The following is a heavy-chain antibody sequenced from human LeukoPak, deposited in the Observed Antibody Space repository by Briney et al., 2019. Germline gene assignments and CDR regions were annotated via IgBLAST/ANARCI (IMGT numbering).Heavy chain of an antibody. J-gene: IGHJ4*02. D-gene: IGHD3-10*01. CDR1: GGSISSYY. CDR3: ARDHRPYGFFDY. CDR2: IYYSGST. Sequence: PSETLSLTCTVSGGSISSYYWSWIRQPPGKGLEWIGYIYYSGSTNYNPSLKSRVTISVDTSKNQFSLKLSSVTAADTAVYYCARDHRPYGFFDYWGQGTLVTVSS. V-gene: IGHV4-59*01.